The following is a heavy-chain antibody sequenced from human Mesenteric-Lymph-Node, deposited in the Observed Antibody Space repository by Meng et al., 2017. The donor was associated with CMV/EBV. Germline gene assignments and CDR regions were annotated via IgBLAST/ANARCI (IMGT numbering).Heavy chain of an antibody. J-gene: IGHJ4*02. D-gene: IGHD3-22*01. CDR3: AKDPRHYYDSSGYYC. CDR1: GFTFSDYY. CDR2: ISSSGSTI. Sequence: SLKISCAASGFTFSDYYMSWIRQAPGKGLEWVSYISSSGSTIYYADSVKGRFTISRDNSKNTLYLQMNSLRAEDTAVYYCAKDPRHYYDSSGYYCWGQGTLVTVSS. V-gene: IGHV3-11*04.